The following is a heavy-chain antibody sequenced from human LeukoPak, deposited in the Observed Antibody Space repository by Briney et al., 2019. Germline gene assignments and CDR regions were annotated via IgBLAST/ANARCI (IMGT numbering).Heavy chain of an antibody. Sequence: ASVKVSCKASGYTFTSYDINWVRQATGQGLEWMVWMNPNSGNTGYAQKFQGRVTITRNTSISTAYMELSSLRSEDTAVYYCASGGITMIRNAFDIWGQGTMVTVSS. CDR1: GYTFTSYD. CDR2: MNPNSGNT. CDR3: ASGGITMIRNAFDI. J-gene: IGHJ3*02. D-gene: IGHD3-22*01. V-gene: IGHV1-8*03.